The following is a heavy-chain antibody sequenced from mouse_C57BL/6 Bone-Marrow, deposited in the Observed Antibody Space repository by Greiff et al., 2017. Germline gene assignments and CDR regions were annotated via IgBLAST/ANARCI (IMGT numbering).Heavy chain of an antibody. CDR2: IDPENGDT. V-gene: IGHV14-4*01. Sequence: VQLQQSGAELVRPGASVKLSCTASGFNIKDDYMHWVKQRPEQGLEWIGWIDPENGDTEYASKFQGKATITADTSSNTAYLQPSSLTSEDTAVYYCITGGFAYWGQGTLVTVSA. J-gene: IGHJ3*01. CDR1: GFNIKDDY. CDR3: ITGGFAY.